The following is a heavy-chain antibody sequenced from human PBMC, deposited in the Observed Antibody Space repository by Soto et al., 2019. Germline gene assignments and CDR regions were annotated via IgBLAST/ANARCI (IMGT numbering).Heavy chain of an antibody. Sequence: QVQLQESGPGPVKASETLSLTCTLSGGSTSGNYWSWIRQPAGKGLEWIGRIYSSGRTDYNPSLNSRVTMSVSTIHFSLKLNSVTAADTAVYYCARDFDVNTALDYWYFDLWGRGTLVTVSS. CDR3: ARDFDVNTALDYWYFDL. CDR2: IYSSGRT. J-gene: IGHJ2*01. CDR1: GGSTSGNY. V-gene: IGHV4-4*07. D-gene: IGHD5-18*01.